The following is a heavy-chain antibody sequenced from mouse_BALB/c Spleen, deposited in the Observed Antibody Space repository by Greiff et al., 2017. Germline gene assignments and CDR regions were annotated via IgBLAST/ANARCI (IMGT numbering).Heavy chain of an antibody. CDR2: ISDGGSYT. V-gene: IGHV5-4*02. J-gene: IGHJ4*01. Sequence: EVKLVESGGGLVKPGGSLKLSCAASGFTFSDYYMYWVRQTPEKRLEWVATISDGGSYTYYPDSVKGRFTISRDNAKNNLYLQMSSLKSEDTAMYYCARDRMSIHYYGYVYAMDYWGQGTSVTVSS. CDR1: GFTFSDYY. D-gene: IGHD1-2*01. CDR3: ARDRMSIHYYGYVYAMDY.